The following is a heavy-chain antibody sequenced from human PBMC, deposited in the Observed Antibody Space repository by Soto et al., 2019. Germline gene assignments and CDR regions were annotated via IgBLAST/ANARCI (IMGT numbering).Heavy chain of an antibody. J-gene: IGHJ5*02. CDR2: IYYSGST. D-gene: IGHD2-21*02. Sequence: QLQLQESGPGLVKPSETLSLTCSVSGGSISSSIYFWGWIRQPPGKGLEWIGSIYYSGSTYYNPSLKSPVTVSVDTSKNQCPLKLSSVTAADTAVYYCARHPSDFWFDPWGQGTLVTVSS. CDR3: ARHPSDFWFDP. CDR1: GGSISSSIYF. V-gene: IGHV4-39*01.